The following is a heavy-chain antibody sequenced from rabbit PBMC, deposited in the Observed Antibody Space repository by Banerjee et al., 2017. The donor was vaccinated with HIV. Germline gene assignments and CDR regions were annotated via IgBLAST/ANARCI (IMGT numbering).Heavy chain of an antibody. Sequence: QSLEESGGGLVKPGASLTLTCKASGFDLSSYYYMCWVRQAPGKGLELIACIYTSSGSTDYASWAKGRFTISKTSSTTVTLQMTSLTVADTATYFCSSPYAGSNEYVLGSWGPGTLVTVS. CDR3: SSPYAGSNEYVLGS. D-gene: IGHD4-2*01. V-gene: IGHV1S40*01. J-gene: IGHJ4*01. CDR1: GFDLSSYYY. CDR2: IYTSSGST.